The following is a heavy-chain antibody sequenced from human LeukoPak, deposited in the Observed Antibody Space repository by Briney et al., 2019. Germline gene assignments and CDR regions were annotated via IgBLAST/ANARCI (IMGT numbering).Heavy chain of an antibody. CDR3: AKERWSSSLNWFDP. CDR1: GFNFNNYA. CDR2: ISGSGGST. V-gene: IGHV3-23*01. J-gene: IGHJ5*02. Sequence: GGSLRLSCAASGFNFNNYAMNWVRQAPGKGLEWVSAISGSGGSTYYADSVKGRFTISRDNSKNTLYLQMNSLRAEDTAVYYCAKERWSSSLNWFDPWGQGTLVTVSS. D-gene: IGHD6-6*01.